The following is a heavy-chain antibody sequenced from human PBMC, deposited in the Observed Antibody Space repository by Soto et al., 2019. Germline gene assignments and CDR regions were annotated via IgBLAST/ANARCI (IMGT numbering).Heavy chain of an antibody. D-gene: IGHD1-26*01. CDR3: SKVLLAIVGTTLPRDAFNI. CDR1: GFSFISYV. CDR2: ISHDGSYK. V-gene: IGHV3-30*18. Sequence: GGSLRPSSEGSGFSFISYVMLCFHQSPVQGVDWVAVISHDGSYKYCGAAVKGLLTISRDTSRNAVYLEMNSLRSEDTAVYYCSKVLLAIVGTTLPRDAFNIWGQGTMVTVSS. J-gene: IGHJ3*02.